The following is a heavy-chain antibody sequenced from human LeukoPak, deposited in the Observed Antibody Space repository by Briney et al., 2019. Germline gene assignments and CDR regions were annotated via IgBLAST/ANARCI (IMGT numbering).Heavy chain of an antibody. CDR1: GGSFSGYY. V-gene: IGHV4-34*01. CDR2: INHSGST. J-gene: IGHJ4*02. CDR3: ARWMGGPDY. Sequence: PSETLSLTCAVYGGSFSGYYWSWIRQPPGKGLEWIGEINHSGSTNYNPSLKSRVTISVDTSKDQFSLKLSSVTAADTAVYYCARWMGGPDYWGQGTLVTVSS. D-gene: IGHD3-16*01.